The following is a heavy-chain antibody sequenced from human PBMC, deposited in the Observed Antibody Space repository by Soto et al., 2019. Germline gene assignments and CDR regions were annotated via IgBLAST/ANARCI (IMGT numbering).Heavy chain of an antibody. CDR2: ISYDGSNK. Sequence: GSLRLSCAASGFTFSSYAMHWVRQAPGKGLVWVAVISYDGSNKYYADSVKGRFTISRDNSKNTLYLQMNSLRAEDTAVYYCERVRTDILTGYYYYYGMDVWGQGTTVTVSS. V-gene: IGHV3-30-3*01. CDR3: ERVRTDILTGYYYYYGMDV. CDR1: GFTFSSYA. J-gene: IGHJ6*02. D-gene: IGHD3-9*01.